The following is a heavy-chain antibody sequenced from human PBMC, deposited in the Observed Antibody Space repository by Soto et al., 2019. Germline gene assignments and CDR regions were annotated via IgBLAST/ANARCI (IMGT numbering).Heavy chain of an antibody. CDR1: GFTFSSYG. Sequence: QVQLVESGGGVVQPGRSLRLSCAASGFTFSSYGMHWVRQAPGKGLEWVAVISYDGSNKYYADSVKGRFTISRDNSKNTLYLQMNSLRAEDTAVYYCAKVRSYSAPYYYGMDVW. D-gene: IGHD1-26*01. CDR2: ISYDGSNK. J-gene: IGHJ6*01. V-gene: IGHV3-30*18. CDR3: AKVRSYSAPYYYGMDV.